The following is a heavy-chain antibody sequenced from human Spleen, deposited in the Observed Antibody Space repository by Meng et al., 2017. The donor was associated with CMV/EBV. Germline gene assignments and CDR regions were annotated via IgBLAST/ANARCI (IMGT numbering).Heavy chain of an antibody. CDR3: ASENYYGMYV. J-gene: IGHJ6*02. V-gene: IGHV1-18*01. CDR1: GFIFTNYG. Sequence: SCKASGFIFTNYGVSWVRQAPGQRLEWLGWVGGHNGDTIYAQSLQDRVTMTTDTSTDTAYLDLRSLRSADTAIYYCASENYYGMYVWGQGTTVTVSS. CDR2: VGGHNGDT.